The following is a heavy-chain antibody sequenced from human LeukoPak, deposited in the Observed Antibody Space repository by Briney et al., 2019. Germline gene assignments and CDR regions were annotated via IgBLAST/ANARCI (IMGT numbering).Heavy chain of an antibody. CDR1: GFTFSIYA. CDR3: ATCSYVSYYFDY. D-gene: IGHD5-18*01. CDR2: IGASGGSA. V-gene: IGHV3-23*01. Sequence: PGGSLKLSCAASGFTFSIYAMSWVRQAPGKGLEWVSSIGASGGSAYYADSVKGRFTISRDNSKNKLYLQMNSLRAEDTAIYYCATCSYVSYYFDYWGRGTLFTVSS. J-gene: IGHJ4*01.